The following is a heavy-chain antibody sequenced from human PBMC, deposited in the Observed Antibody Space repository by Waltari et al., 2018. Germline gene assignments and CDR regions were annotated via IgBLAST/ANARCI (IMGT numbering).Heavy chain of an antibody. CDR2: IIPIFGTA. CDR1: GGTFSSSA. Sequence: QVQLVQSGAEVKKPGSSVKVSCKASGGTFSSSAIRWVRQAAGQGLEWMGGIIPIFGTANYAQKFQGRVTITTDESTSTAYMELSSLRSEDTAVYYCAREMPRADSSGYYGWFDPWGQGTLVTVSS. J-gene: IGHJ5*02. V-gene: IGHV1-69*05. D-gene: IGHD3-22*01. CDR3: AREMPRADSSGYYGWFDP.